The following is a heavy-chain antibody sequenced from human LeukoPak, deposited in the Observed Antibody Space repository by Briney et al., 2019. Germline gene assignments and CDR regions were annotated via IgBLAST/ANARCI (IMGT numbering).Heavy chain of an antibody. CDR1: GGSISSYY. J-gene: IGHJ6*03. CDR2: IYYSGST. Sequence: NTSETLSLTCTVSGGSISSYYWSWIRQPPGKGLEWIGYIYYSGSTNYNPSLKSRVTISVDTSKNQFSLKLSSVTAADTAVYYCARDNFRNGNYMDVWGKGTTVTVSS. CDR3: ARDNFRNGNYMDV. D-gene: IGHD2-8*01. V-gene: IGHV4-59*01.